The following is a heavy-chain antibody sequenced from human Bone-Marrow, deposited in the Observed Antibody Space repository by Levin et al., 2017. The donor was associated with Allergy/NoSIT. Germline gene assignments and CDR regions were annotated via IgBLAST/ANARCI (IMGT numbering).Heavy chain of an antibody. CDR1: GYTFTSHY. D-gene: IGHD3-10*01. CDR2: INAGGGST. Sequence: GASVKVSCKASGYTFTSHYIHWVRQAPGQGLEWMGVINAGGGSTTYGQNFQGRVTMTRDTSTSTVYMELSSLRSKDTAVYYCARDSYSGSGSYYDYYYYMDVWGKGTTVTVSS. J-gene: IGHJ6*03. CDR3: ARDSYSGSGSYYDYYYYMDV. V-gene: IGHV1-46*01.